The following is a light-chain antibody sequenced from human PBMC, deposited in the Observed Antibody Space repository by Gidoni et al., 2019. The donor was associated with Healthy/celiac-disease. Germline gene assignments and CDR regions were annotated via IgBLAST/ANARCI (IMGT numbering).Light chain of an antibody. CDR1: QSISSY. CDR2: YAA. Sequence: DIQMTQSPSSLSASVGDRVTITCRASQSISSYLYWYQQKPGKAPKLLIYYAASLQSGVPSRFSGSGAGTEFSLTISSRQPDDFATYYCQQNYSSPQTFGQGTKVEIK. J-gene: IGKJ1*01. V-gene: IGKV1-39*01. CDR3: QQNYSSPQT.